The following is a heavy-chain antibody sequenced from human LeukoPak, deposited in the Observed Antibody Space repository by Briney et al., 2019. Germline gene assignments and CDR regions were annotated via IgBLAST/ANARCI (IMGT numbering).Heavy chain of an antibody. CDR2: IYTDGST. D-gene: IGHD6-6*01. CDR1: GFTFSSYE. V-gene: IGHV3-66*01. CDR3: ARGTSHSSSAGDY. J-gene: IGHJ4*02. Sequence: GGSLRLSCAASGFTFSSYEMNWVRQAPGKGLEWVSVIYTDGSTFYTDSVKGRFTISRDNAKNFLCLQMNSLRAEDTAVYYCARGTSHSSSAGDYWGQGTLVTVSS.